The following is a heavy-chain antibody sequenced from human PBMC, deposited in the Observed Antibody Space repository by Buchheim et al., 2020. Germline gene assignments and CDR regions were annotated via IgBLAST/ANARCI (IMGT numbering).Heavy chain of an antibody. CDR3: ARVPAHRYANGMDV. V-gene: IGHV3-33*01. D-gene: IGHD5-12*01. CDR1: GFTFSSYG. J-gene: IGHJ6*02. CDR2: IWYDGSNK. Sequence: QVQLVESGGGVVQPGRYLRLSCAASGFTFSSYGMHWVRQAPGKGLEWVAVIWYDGSNKYYADSVKGRFTISRDNSKNTLYLRMNSLRAEDTAVYYCARVPAHRYANGMDVWGQGTT.